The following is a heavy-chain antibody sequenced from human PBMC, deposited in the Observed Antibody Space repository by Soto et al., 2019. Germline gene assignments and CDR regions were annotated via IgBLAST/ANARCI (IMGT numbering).Heavy chain of an antibody. D-gene: IGHD2-21*02. J-gene: IGHJ6*02. V-gene: IGHV4-39*07. CDR1: GGSISSSTYY. Sequence: SETLSLTCTVSGGSISSSTYYWGWMRQPPGKGLEWIASFFIGGNTYYNPSLKSRVTISVDTSKNQFYLKLSSVTAADTAVYYCARDLWGYCGTDCYPLDVWGQGTTVTVS. CDR2: FFIGGNT. CDR3: ARDLWGYCGTDCYPLDV.